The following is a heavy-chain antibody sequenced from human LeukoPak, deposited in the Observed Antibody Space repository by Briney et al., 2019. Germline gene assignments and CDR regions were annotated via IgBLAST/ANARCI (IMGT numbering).Heavy chain of an antibody. D-gene: IGHD4-23*01. Sequence: PGGSLRLSCAASGFTFSGYSMNWVRQVPGKGLEWVSIISSDSSHIYDTDSAKGRFAISRDNAKNSLYLQMNSLRPEDTAVYYCVRGATAVTRHLDYWGQGTLVTVSS. CDR2: ISSDSSHI. V-gene: IGHV3-21*01. CDR1: GFTFSGYS. CDR3: VRGATAVTRHLDY. J-gene: IGHJ4*02.